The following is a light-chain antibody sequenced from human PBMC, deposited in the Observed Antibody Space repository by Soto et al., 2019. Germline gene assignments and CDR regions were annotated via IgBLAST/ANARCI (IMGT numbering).Light chain of an antibody. CDR1: SSDVADYNY. J-gene: IGLJ2*01. Sequence: QSALTQPASVSGSPGQSITISCTGTSSDVADYNYVSWYQQHPGKAPKLMIYEVSNRPSGVSNRFSGFKSGNAASLTISGLQAEDEADYYCSSYTSSSTIFGGGTKLTVL. CDR2: EVS. CDR3: SSYTSSSTI. V-gene: IGLV2-14*01.